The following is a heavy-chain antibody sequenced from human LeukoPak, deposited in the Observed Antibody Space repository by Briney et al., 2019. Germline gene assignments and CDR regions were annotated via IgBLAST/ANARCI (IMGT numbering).Heavy chain of an antibody. J-gene: IGHJ4*02. CDR3: ARHGGFLEWLLQD. CDR1: GGSISSSSYY. V-gene: IGHV4-39*01. Sequence: SETLSLTCTVSGGSISSSSYYWGWIRQPPGKGLEWIGSIYYSGSTYYNPSLKSRVTISVDTSQNQFSLKLTSVTPADTAVYYCARHGGFLEWLLQDWGQGTWSPSPQ. D-gene: IGHD3-3*01. CDR2: IYYSGST.